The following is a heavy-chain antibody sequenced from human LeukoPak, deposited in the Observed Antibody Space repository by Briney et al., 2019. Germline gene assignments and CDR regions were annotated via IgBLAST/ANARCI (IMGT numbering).Heavy chain of an antibody. D-gene: IGHD1-26*01. J-gene: IGHJ4*02. CDR1: GFTFSSYS. Sequence: TPGGSLRLSCAASGFTFSSYSMNWVRQAPGKGLEWVSSISSSSSYIYYADSVKGRFTISRDNAKNSLYLQMNSLRAEDTAVYYCARDRLRRIVGAIDYWGQGILVTVSS. CDR3: ARDRLRRIVGAIDY. CDR2: ISSSSSYI. V-gene: IGHV3-21*01.